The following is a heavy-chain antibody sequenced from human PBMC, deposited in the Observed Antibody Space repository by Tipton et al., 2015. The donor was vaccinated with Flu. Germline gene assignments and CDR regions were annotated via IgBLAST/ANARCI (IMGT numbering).Heavy chain of an antibody. CDR2: ISAYNGNT. J-gene: IGHJ4*02. CDR3: ASVDYDSSGDYYAY. D-gene: IGHD3-22*01. V-gene: IGHV1-18*04. Sequence: QLVQSGGEVRKPGASVKVSCQASGYTINSYGISWVRQAPGQGLEWMGWISAYNGNTNYADSLQGRVTMTTDTSTKTVFMELRSLRSDDTAVYYWASVDYDSSGDYYAYWGQGTLISVSS. CDR1: GYTINSYG.